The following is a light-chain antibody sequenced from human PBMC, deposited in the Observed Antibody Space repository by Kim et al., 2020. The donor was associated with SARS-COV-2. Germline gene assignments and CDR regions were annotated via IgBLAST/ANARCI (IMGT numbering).Light chain of an antibody. CDR3: QQRRT. CDR1: QDIGNS. J-gene: IGKJ2*01. CDR2: AAS. Sequence: PASLSASVGERITITCQASQDIGNSLNWYQQKPGKAPNPLIDAASNLETGVPSRFSGRGTGTDFTFTISSLQPEDIATYYSQQRRTSGQGTKLEI. V-gene: IGKV1-33*01.